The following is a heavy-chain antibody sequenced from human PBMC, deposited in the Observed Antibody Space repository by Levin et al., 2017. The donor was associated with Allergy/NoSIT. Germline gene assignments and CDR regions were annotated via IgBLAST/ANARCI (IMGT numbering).Heavy chain of an antibody. CDR3: ARDRVVAGSGTYYYYGMAG. V-gene: IGHV4-59*01. Sequence: SQTLSLTCFVSGGSISSYHWSWIRQPPGKGLEWIGYIYYSGSTNYNPSLKSRVTISVDTSKNQFSLTLNSVTAADTAVYYCARDRVVAGSGTYYYYGMAGWGQGTTVTVSS. CDR2: IYYSGST. CDR1: GGSISSYH. D-gene: IGHD6-19*01. J-gene: IGHJ6*02.